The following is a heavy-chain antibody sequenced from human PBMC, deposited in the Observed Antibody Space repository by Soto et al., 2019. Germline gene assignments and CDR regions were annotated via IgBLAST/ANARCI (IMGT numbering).Heavy chain of an antibody. CDR2: IYSSGNT. V-gene: IGHV4-4*07. CDR1: GGSTSGYY. CDR3: ARGQRFSDWFDP. D-gene: IGHD3-3*01. J-gene: IGHJ5*02. Sequence: PSETLSLTCTVSGGSTSGYYRTWIRQPAGKGLEWIGRIYSSGNTKYNPSLQSRVTMSLDTSNNQFSLRLTSVTAADTAVYYCARGQRFSDWFDPWGQGTLVTVSS.